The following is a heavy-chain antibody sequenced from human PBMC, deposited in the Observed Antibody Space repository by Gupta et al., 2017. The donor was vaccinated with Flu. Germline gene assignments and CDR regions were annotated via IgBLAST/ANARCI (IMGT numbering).Heavy chain of an antibody. D-gene: IGHD6-13*01. V-gene: IGHV4-61*08. Sequence: QVQLQESGPGLVKPSETLSLTCTVSGVSISGGYYWNWIRQPPGKGLEWIGSIYSSGSTVYNPSLNSRVTISLDTSKNQVSLKMNSVTAADTAVYYCVRSAGYWGQGTLVIVSS. CDR3: VRSAGY. J-gene: IGHJ4*02. CDR2: IYSSGST. CDR1: GVSISGGYY.